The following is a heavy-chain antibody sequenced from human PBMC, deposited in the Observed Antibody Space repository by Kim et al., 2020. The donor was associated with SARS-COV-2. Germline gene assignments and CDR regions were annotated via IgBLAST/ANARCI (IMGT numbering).Heavy chain of an antibody. CDR2: T. V-gene: IGHV3-13*01. D-gene: IGHD3-10*01. Sequence: TYYPGSVKGRFTISRENAKNSLYLQMNSLRAGDTAVYYCARGTSSGSLDYWGQGTLVTVSS. CDR3: ARGTSSGSLDY. J-gene: IGHJ4*02.